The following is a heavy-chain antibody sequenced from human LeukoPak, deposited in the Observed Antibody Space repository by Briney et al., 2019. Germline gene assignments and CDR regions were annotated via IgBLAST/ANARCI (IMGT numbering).Heavy chain of an antibody. Sequence: GASVKVSCKASGDTFSSYAISWVRQAPGQGLEWMGGIIPIFGTANYAQKFQGRVTITADESTSTAYKELSSLRSQDTAVYYCARGSSGWYYFDYWGQGTLVTVSS. CDR1: GDTFSSYA. CDR3: ARGSSGWYYFDY. V-gene: IGHV1-69*13. D-gene: IGHD6-19*01. J-gene: IGHJ4*02. CDR2: IIPIFGTA.